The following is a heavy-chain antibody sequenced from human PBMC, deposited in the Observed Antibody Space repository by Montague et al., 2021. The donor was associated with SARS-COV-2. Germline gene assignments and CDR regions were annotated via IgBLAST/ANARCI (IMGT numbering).Heavy chain of an antibody. CDR1: VGGISSVY. D-gene: IGHD1-26*01. CDR2: SYQTGGT. V-gene: IGHV4-59*12. CDR3: ARKGSGRSDLAY. J-gene: IGHJ4*02. Sequence: SETLSLTCTVSVGGISSVYWSWFRKAQGRGLERVGESYQTGGTKYKPSLKSRVSMSVDKSWNQFSLRLTSVTAADTAIYYCARKGSGRSDLAYWGQGTLVTVSS.